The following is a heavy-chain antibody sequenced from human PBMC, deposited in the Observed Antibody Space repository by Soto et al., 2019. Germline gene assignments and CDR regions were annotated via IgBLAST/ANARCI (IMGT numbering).Heavy chain of an antibody. J-gene: IGHJ6*02. CDR3: ARAGKYYYGSGSPYYYGMDV. D-gene: IGHD3-10*01. Sequence: QVQLVQAGAEVKKPGASVKVSCKASGYTFTSYGVSWVRQAPGQGLEWMGWISGYNGNTNYAQKLQGRVTMTTDTSTSTAYMELMSMRSDDTAVYYCARAGKYYYGSGSPYYYGMDVWGPGITVTVSS. V-gene: IGHV1-18*04. CDR1: GYTFTSYG. CDR2: ISGYNGNT.